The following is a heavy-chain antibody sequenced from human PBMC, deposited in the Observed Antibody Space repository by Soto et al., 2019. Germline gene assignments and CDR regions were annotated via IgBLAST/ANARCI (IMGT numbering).Heavy chain of an antibody. CDR1: GGSISSGGYY. J-gene: IGHJ5*02. CDR3: ARGSVGPGFDP. V-gene: IGHV4-31*03. CDR2: IYYSGST. Sequence: TSETLSLTCTVSGGSISSGGYYWSWIRQHPGKGLEWIGYIYYSGSTYYNPSLKSRVTISVDTSKNQFSLKLSSVTAADTAVYYCARGSVGPGFDPWGQGTLVTVSS.